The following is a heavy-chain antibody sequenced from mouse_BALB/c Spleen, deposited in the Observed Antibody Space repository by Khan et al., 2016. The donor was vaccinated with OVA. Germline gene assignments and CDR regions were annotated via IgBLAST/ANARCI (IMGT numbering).Heavy chain of an antibody. D-gene: IGHD2-12*01. CDR2: IWSGGST. V-gene: IGHV2-4-1*01. CDR3: ARSSYRYDFTY. Sequence: VQLQESRPRLLQPSQNLSITCTVSGYSLITYGVHWVRQSPGKGLEWLGVIWSGGSTDYNEAFISRLSISKDNSKSQVFFKMNSLQSDDTAIYYCARSSYRYDFTYWGRGTLVTVSS. J-gene: IGHJ3*01. CDR1: GYSLITYG.